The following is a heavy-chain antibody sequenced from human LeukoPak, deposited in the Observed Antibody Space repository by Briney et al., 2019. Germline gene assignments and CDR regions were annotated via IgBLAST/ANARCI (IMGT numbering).Heavy chain of an antibody. D-gene: IGHD3-9*01. J-gene: IGHJ4*02. CDR2: IYYSGST. CDR1: GGSISSSSYY. Sequence: SETLSLTCTVSGGSISSSSYYWGWIRQPPGKGLEWIGRIYYSGSTYYNPSLKSRVTISVDTSTNQFSLKLSSVTAADTAVYYCARETLRYFDWLLSHFDYWGQGTLVTVSS. CDR3: ARETLRYFDWLLSHFDY. V-gene: IGHV4-39*07.